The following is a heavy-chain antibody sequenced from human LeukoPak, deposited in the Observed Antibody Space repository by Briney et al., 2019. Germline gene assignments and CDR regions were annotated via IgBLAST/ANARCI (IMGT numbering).Heavy chain of an antibody. CDR1: GGTFSSYA. J-gene: IGHJ4*02. CDR2: IIPIFGTA. CDR3: ARGTYYYGSGSYYNFGY. Sequence: SVNVSCKASGGTFSSYAISWVRQAPGQGLEWMGGIIPIFGTANYAQKFQGRVTITADKSTSTAYMELSSLRSEDTAVYYCARGTYYYGSGSYYNFGYWGQGTLVTVSS. V-gene: IGHV1-69*06. D-gene: IGHD3-10*01.